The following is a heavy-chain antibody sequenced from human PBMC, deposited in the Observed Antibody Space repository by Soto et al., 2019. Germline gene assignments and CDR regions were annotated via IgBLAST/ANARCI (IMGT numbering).Heavy chain of an antibody. D-gene: IGHD3-3*01. J-gene: IGHJ4*02. CDR2: ISAYNGNT. V-gene: IGHV1-18*01. CDR1: GYTFTSYG. Sequence: ASVKVSCKASGYTFTSYGFSWVRQAPGQGLEWMGWISAYNGNTNYAQNLQGRFTVTTDTSTSTAYMELRSLTSDDTAVYYCARVGPYDFWSGYYNPMDYWGRG. CDR3: ARVGPYDFWSGYYNPMDY.